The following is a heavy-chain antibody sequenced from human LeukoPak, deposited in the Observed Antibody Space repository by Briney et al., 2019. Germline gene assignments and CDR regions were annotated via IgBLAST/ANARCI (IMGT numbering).Heavy chain of an antibody. CDR3: ARGSFGRDTAMVTSSDY. CDR2: INPSGGST. J-gene: IGHJ4*02. Sequence: ASVKVSCKASGYTFTSYYMHWVRQAPGQGLEWMGIINPSGGSTSYAQKFQGRVTMTRDTSTSTVYMELSSLRSEDTAVYYCARGSFGRDTAMVTSSDYWGQGTLVTVSS. D-gene: IGHD5-18*01. V-gene: IGHV1-46*01. CDR1: GYTFTSYY.